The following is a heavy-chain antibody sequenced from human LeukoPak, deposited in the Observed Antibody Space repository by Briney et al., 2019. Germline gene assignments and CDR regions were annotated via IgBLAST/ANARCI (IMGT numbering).Heavy chain of an antibody. J-gene: IGHJ4*02. D-gene: IGHD3-10*01. V-gene: IGHV1-8*03. CDR2: MNPNSGNT. Sequence: GSSVKVSCKASGGTFSSYAISWVRQAPGQGLEWMGWMNPNSGNTGYAQKFQGRVTITRNTSISTAYMELSSLRSEDTAVYYCARRGGFGEYTFDYWGQGTLVTVSS. CDR3: ARRGGFGEYTFDY. CDR1: GGTFSSYA.